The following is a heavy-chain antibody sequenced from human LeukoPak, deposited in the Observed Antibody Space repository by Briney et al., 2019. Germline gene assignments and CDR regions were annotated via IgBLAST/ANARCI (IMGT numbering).Heavy chain of an antibody. J-gene: IGHJ4*02. Sequence: PGGSLRLSCAASGFTFSSYAMSWVRQAPGKGLEWVSGISGSGGSTYYADSVKGRFTISRDNSKDTLYLQMNSMRGEDSAIYYCAKGQELDDGVFDSWGQGTLVTVSS. CDR2: ISGSGGST. CDR3: AKGQELDDGVFDS. CDR1: GFTFSSYA. V-gene: IGHV3-23*01. D-gene: IGHD1-1*01.